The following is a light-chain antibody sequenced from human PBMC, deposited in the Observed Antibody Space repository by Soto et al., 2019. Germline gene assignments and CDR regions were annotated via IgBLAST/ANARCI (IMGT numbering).Light chain of an antibody. CDR2: GAS. J-gene: IGKJ3*01. V-gene: IGKV3-15*01. CDR1: QSVSSN. Sequence: EIVMTQSPATLSVSPGERATLSCRASQSVSSNLAWYQQKPGQAPRLLIYGASTRATGIPARFSGSGSGTEFTLTISSLQSEDFAVYCCQQYNNWPLFTFGSGTKVVS. CDR3: QQYNNWPLFT.